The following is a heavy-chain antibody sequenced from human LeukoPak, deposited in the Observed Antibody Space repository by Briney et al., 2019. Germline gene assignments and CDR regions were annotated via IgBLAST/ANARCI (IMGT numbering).Heavy chain of an antibody. D-gene: IGHD3-3*01. V-gene: IGHV1-46*01. Sequence: ASVKVSCTASGYTFTSYYMHWVRPAPGQGLEWMGIINPSGGSTSYAQKFQGRVTMTRDTSTSTVYMELSSLRSEDTAVYYCARDSASLTVDYDFWSGPLVMDVWGQGTTVTVSS. CDR3: ARDSASLTVDYDFWSGPLVMDV. CDR2: INPSGGST. J-gene: IGHJ6*02. CDR1: GYTFTSYY.